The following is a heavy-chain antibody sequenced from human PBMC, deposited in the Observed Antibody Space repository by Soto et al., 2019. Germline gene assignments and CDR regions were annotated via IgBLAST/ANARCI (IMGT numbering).Heavy chain of an antibody. CDR2: ISSSSSTI. D-gene: IGHD3-3*01. CDR1: GFTFSSYS. CDR3: ARDTMTYYDFWSRFDY. J-gene: IGHJ4*02. V-gene: IGHV3-48*02. Sequence: GGSLRLSCAASGFTFSSYSMNWVRQAPGKGLEWVSYISSSSSTIYYADSVKGRFTISRDNAKNSLYLQMNSLRDEDTAVYYCARDTMTYYDFWSRFDYRCQGTLVTVSS.